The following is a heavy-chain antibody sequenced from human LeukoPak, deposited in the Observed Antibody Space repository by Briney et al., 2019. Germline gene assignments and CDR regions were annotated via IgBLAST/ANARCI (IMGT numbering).Heavy chain of an antibody. CDR3: VRVDNGGNYFDY. Sequence: MPSETLSLTCTVSGYSISSGYYWGWIRQPPGKGLEWIGSIYHSGSTYYNPSLKSRLTISADTSKNQFSLRLSSVTAADTAVYYCVRVDNGGNYFDYWGQGTLVTVSS. CDR2: IYHSGST. CDR1: GYSISSGYY. D-gene: IGHD4-23*01. J-gene: IGHJ4*02. V-gene: IGHV4-38-2*02.